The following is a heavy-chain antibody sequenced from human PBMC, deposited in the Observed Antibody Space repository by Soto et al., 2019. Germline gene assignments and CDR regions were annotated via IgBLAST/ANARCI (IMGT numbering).Heavy chain of an antibody. J-gene: IGHJ4*02. Sequence: EVQLLESGGGLVQPGGSLRLSCVASRFSFSSYEMSWVRQAAGKGLEWVSRVSLTGDRTNYAGSVKGRFTVSRDNFKKTLYLEMDSLRPEDTAIYYCARGGGYCTPTSCAIDSWGRGTPVTVYS. CDR3: ARGGGYCTPTSCAIDS. D-gene: IGHD2-8*01. V-gene: IGHV3-23*01. CDR2: VSLTGDRT. CDR1: RFSFSSYE.